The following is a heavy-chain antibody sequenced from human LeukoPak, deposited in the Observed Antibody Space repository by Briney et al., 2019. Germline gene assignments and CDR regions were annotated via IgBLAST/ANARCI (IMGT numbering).Heavy chain of an antibody. J-gene: IGHJ6*03. D-gene: IGHD6-13*01. CDR2: MNPNSGNT. Sequence: ASVKVSCKASGYTFTSYDINWVRQATGQGLEWMGWMNPNSGNTGYAQKFQGRVTMTRNTSISTAYMELSGLRSEDTAVYYCARGAATQIAAYGIHYYYYMDVWGKGTTVTVSS. CDR3: ARGAATQIAAYGIHYYYYMDV. CDR1: GYTFTSYD. V-gene: IGHV1-8*01.